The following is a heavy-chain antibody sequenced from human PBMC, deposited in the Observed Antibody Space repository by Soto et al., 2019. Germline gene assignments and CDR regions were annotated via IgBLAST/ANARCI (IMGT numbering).Heavy chain of an antibody. CDR3: ARGEGRLVGTWFDP. D-gene: IGHD5-12*01. J-gene: IGHJ5*02. V-gene: IGHV4-38-2*01. Sequence: NPSETLSLTCAVSGYSISSGYYWGWIRQPPGKGLEWIGTIYHSGSTFHNPSLKSRVTISVDTSKNQFSLKLCSVTAADTAVYYCARGEGRLVGTWFDPWGQGTLVTVSS. CDR2: IYHSGST. CDR1: GYSISSGYY.